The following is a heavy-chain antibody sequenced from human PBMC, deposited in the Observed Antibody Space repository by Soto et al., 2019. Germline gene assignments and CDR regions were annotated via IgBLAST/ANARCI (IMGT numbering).Heavy chain of an antibody. CDR2: INPGNGNT. CDR3: ARGASSVTTFYFDL. V-gene: IGHV1-3*01. D-gene: IGHD4-17*01. Sequence: ASVKVSCKASGYTFTSYAMHWVRQAPGQSLEWMGWINPGNGNTRYSQKFQGRVTITRDTSASTAYMELSSLRSEDTAVYYCARGASSVTTFYFDLWGRGALVTVSS. J-gene: IGHJ2*01. CDR1: GYTFTSYA.